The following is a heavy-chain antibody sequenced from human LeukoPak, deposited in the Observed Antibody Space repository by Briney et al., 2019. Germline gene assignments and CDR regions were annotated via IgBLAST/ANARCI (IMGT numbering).Heavy chain of an antibody. CDR2: INPNSGGT. CDR3: ARDTTMITYWFDP. Sequence: ASVKVSCKASGYTFTGYYMHWVRQAPGQGLEWMGWINPNSGGTNYAQKFQGRGTMTRDTSVSTAYMELNRPRSDDTGVYYCARDTTMITYWFDPWGQGTLVTVSS. CDR1: GYTFTGYY. J-gene: IGHJ5*02. V-gene: IGHV1-2*02. D-gene: IGHD5-18*01.